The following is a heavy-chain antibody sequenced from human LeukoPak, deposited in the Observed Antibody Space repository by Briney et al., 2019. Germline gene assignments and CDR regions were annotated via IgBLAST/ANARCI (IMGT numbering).Heavy chain of an antibody. D-gene: IGHD2-2*01. CDR3: ARQALSSVVVPPAIDY. J-gene: IGHJ4*02. CDR2: IYYSGST. V-gene: IGHV4-39*01. CDR1: GGSSSRGSYY. Sequence: SETLSLTCTVSGGSSSRGSYYWGWIRQPPGKGLEWIGSIYYSGSTYYNPSLKSRVSISVDTSRNQFSLKLSSVTAADTAMYYCARQALSSVVVPPAIDYWGQGTLVTVSS.